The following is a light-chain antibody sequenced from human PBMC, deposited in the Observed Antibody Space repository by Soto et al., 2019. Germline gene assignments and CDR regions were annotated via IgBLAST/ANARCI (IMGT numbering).Light chain of an antibody. CDR3: QQYNNWPLST. CDR1: QSVSNN. J-gene: IGKJ5*01. Sequence: EIVMTQSPATLSVSPGERAALSCRASQSVSNNLAWYQHKPDQAPRLLIYGASIRATGIPARFSASGSGTAFTLTISSLQSEDFALYFCQQYNNWPLSTFGQGTRLEIK. V-gene: IGKV3-15*01. CDR2: GAS.